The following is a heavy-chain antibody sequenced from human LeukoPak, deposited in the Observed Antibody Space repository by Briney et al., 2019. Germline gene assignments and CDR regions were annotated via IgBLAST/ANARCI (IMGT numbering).Heavy chain of an antibody. D-gene: IGHD6-6*01. CDR1: GFTFSDYY. J-gene: IGHJ4*02. CDR2: ISPTGSTT. CDR3: ARGPNSNWSGLDF. Sequence: GGSLRLSCAASGFTFSDYYMSWIRQAPGKGLVWVSRISPTGSTTSYADSVKGRFTVSRDNAKNTLYLQVNNLRAEDTAVYYCARGPNSNWSGLDFWGQGTLLTVSS. V-gene: IGHV3-74*01.